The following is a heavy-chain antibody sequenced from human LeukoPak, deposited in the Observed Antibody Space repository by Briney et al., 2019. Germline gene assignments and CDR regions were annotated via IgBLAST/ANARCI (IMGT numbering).Heavy chain of an antibody. D-gene: IGHD6-19*01. Sequence: GGSLRLSCAASGFTFSSYEMSWVRQAPGKGLEWVSAMSGSGGSTYYADSVKGRFTISRDNSKNTLYLQMNSLRAEDTAVYYCAKDLGIAVAGTVDYWGQGTLVTVSS. CDR1: GFTFSSYE. CDR2: MSGSGGST. V-gene: IGHV3-23*01. CDR3: AKDLGIAVAGTVDY. J-gene: IGHJ4*02.